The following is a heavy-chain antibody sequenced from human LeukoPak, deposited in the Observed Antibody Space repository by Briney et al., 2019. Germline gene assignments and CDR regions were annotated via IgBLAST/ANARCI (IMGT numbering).Heavy chain of an antibody. V-gene: IGHV3-30*02. J-gene: IGHJ4*02. CDR3: AKGGAYSSGWYRRGYYDY. Sequence: GGSLRLSCAASGFTFSSYGMHWVRQAPGKGLEWVAFIRYDGSNKYYADSVKGRFTISRDNSKNTLYLQMNSLRAEDTAVYYCAKGGAYSSGWYRRGYYDYWGQGTLVTVSS. CDR2: IRYDGSNK. D-gene: IGHD6-19*01. CDR1: GFTFSSYG.